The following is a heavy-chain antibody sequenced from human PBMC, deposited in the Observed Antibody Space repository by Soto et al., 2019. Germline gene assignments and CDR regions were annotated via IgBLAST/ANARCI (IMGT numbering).Heavy chain of an antibody. J-gene: IGHJ4*02. V-gene: IGHV3-15*07. CDR1: GFTFSNAW. Sequence: GGSLRLSCAASGFTFSNAWMNWVRQAPGKGLEWVGRIKSKNDGGKTDYAAPVKGRFTISRDDSKNTLYLQMNSLKTEDTAVYYCTTDQNQYEWELLRFDYWGQGTLVTVSS. CDR2: IKSKNDGGKT. D-gene: IGHD1-26*01. CDR3: TTDQNQYEWELLRFDY.